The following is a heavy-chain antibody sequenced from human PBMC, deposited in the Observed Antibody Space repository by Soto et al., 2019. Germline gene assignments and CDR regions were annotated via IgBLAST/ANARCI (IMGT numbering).Heavy chain of an antibody. J-gene: IGHJ6*02. V-gene: IGHV3-15*07. CDR3: PAAAGTGYYYGMDV. Sequence: PGGSLRLSCAASGFTFSNAWMNWVRQAPGKGLEWVGRIKSKTDGGTTDYAAPVKGRFTISRDDSKNTLYLQMNSLKTEDTAVYYCPAAAGTGYYYGMDVWGQGTTVTVSS. CDR1: GFTFSNAW. CDR2: IKSKTDGGTT. D-gene: IGHD6-13*01.